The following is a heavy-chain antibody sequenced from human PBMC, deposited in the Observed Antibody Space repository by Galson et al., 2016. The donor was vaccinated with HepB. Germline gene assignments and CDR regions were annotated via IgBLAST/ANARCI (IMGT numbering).Heavy chain of an antibody. D-gene: IGHD3-10*01. Sequence: SLRLSCAASGFTFRRYAMPWVRQAPGKGLEWVSTISGSGGSTYHADSVKGRFTISRDNSKNTVYLQMNSLRAEDTAVYYCAKFASGTYYLDSFDYWGQGTLVTVSS. CDR1: GFTFRRYA. J-gene: IGHJ4*02. CDR3: AKFASGTYYLDSFDY. CDR2: ISGSGGST. V-gene: IGHV3-23*01.